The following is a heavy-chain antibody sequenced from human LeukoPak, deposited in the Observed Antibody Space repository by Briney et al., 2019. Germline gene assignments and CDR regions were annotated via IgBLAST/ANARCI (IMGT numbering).Heavy chain of an antibody. CDR3: ARSFPYSSSAVDY. V-gene: IGHV3-21*01. D-gene: IGHD6-6*01. J-gene: IGHJ4*02. CDR2: FSSSSGYI. CDR1: GFTLSGYR. Sequence: GGSLRLSCAASGFTLSGYRMNWVRQAPGKGLEWVSSFSSSSGYIFYADSVKGRFTISRDNAKNSLYLQMNSLRAEDTAVYYCARSFPYSSSAVDYWGQGTLVTVSS.